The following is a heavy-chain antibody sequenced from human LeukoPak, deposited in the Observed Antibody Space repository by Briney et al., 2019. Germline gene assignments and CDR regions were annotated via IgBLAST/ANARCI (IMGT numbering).Heavy chain of an antibody. V-gene: IGHV3-74*01. CDR2: IKSDGSST. D-gene: IGHD3/OR15-3a*01. CDR1: GFTFSSYW. Sequence: GGSLRLSCAVSGFTFSSYWMHWVRQAPGKGLVWVSGIKSDGSSTSYADSVKGRFTVSRDNAKNTLYLQMNSLRAEDTAVYYCAREGRFLDRSPVDYWGQGSLVTVSS. J-gene: IGHJ4*02. CDR3: AREGRFLDRSPVDY.